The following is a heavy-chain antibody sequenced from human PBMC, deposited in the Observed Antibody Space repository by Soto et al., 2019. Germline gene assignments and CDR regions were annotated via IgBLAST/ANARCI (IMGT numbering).Heavy chain of an antibody. Sequence: QVQLVPAGAAVKTPGASVKFSCKTTGDTFTHYYIHLVRQAPGQGLVWMGTVNPSGGHTTYAQHFLGRRTMTRDTSTSTLYMELTSLTSEDPAVYYCAGGGHGVVVTAALDYLGQGTLVTFSA. J-gene: IGHJ4*02. CDR1: GDTFTHYY. CDR3: AGGGHGVVVTAALDY. CDR2: VNPSGGHT. V-gene: IGHV1-46*01. D-gene: IGHD2-21*02.